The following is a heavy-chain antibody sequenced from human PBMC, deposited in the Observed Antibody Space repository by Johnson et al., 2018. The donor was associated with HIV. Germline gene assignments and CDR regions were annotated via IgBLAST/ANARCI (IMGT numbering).Heavy chain of an antibody. D-gene: IGHD3-22*01. CDR2: ISYDGSNK. J-gene: IGHJ3*02. Sequence: QVQLVESGGGVVQPGRSLRLSCAASGFTFSSYAMHWVRQAPGKGLEWVAVISYDGSNKYYADSVKGRFTISRDNAKNSLYLQMNSLRAEDTALYYCARLIAVVIDGFDIWGQGTMVTVSA. CDR3: ARLIAVVIDGFDI. CDR1: GFTFSSYA. V-gene: IGHV3-30-3*01.